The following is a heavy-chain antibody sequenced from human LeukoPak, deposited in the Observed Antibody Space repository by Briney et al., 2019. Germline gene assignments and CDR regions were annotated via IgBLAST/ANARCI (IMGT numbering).Heavy chain of an antibody. V-gene: IGHV4-34*01. CDR1: GGSFSGYY. CDR2: INHSGST. Sequence: SETLSLTCAVYGGSFSGYYWSWIRQPPGKGLEWIGEINHSGSTNYNPSLKSRVTISVDTSKNQFSLKLSSVTAADTAVYYCARPARSSSWYVFDYWGQGTLVTVSS. D-gene: IGHD6-13*01. J-gene: IGHJ4*02. CDR3: ARPARSSSWYVFDY.